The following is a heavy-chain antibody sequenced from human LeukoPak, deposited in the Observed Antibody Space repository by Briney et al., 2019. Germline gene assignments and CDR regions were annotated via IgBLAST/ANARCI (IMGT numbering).Heavy chain of an antibody. V-gene: IGHV5-10-1*01. CDR3: ARLYGSGSYYNVDAFDY. CDR2: IDPSGSYT. J-gene: IGHJ4*02. D-gene: IGHD3-10*01. CDR1: GYSFTSYW. Sequence: GEPLKISCKGSGYSFTSYWISWVRQMPGKGLEWMGRIDPSGSYTNYSPSFQGHVTISADKSISTAYLQWSSLKASDTAMYYCARLYGSGSYYNVDAFDYWGQGTLVTVSS.